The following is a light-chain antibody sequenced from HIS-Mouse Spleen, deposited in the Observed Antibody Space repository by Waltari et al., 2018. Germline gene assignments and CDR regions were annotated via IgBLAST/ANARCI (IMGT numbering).Light chain of an antibody. CDR2: EDS. Sequence: SYELTQPPSVSVSPGQTARITCSGDALPKKYAYWYQPKTGQAPGLVIYEDSKRPSGIPERFSGASSGIMATLTISGDQVEDEADYYCYSTDSSGNHRVFGGGTQLTVL. CDR1: ALPKKY. J-gene: IGLJ2*01. CDR3: YSTDSSGNHRV. V-gene: IGLV3-10*01.